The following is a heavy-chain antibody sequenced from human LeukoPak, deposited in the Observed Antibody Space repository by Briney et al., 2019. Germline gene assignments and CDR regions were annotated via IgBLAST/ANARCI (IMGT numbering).Heavy chain of an antibody. Sequence: GGSLRLSCAASGFSFSSYWMSWVRQAPGKGLEWVANIKQDGSEKYYVDSVKGRFTISRDNAKNSLYLQMNRLRAEDTAVYYCARDSYYYDSSSPPMLDYWGQGTLVTVSS. CDR2: IKQDGSEK. CDR1: GFSFSSYW. J-gene: IGHJ4*02. V-gene: IGHV3-7*01. D-gene: IGHD3-22*01. CDR3: ARDSYYYDSSSPPMLDY.